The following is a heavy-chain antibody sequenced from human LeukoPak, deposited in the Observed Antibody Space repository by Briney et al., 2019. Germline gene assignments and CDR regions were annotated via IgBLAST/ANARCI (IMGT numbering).Heavy chain of an antibody. CDR2: IRIKANNYAT. D-gene: IGHD6-13*01. V-gene: IGHV3-73*01. Sequence: GGSLRLSCAASGFNFGGSAIHWVRQASGKGLEWVGRIRIKANNYATAYAASVQGRFTISRDDSKTTAYLQMNSLKSEDTAVYYCTRHTIAASGTAGGCWGQGTLVTVSS. CDR3: TRHTIAASGTAGGC. J-gene: IGHJ4*02. CDR1: GFNFGGSA.